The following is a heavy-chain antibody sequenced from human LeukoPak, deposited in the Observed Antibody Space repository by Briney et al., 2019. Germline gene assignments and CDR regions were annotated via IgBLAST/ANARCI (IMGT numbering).Heavy chain of an antibody. CDR2: IGSSGSGGNT. J-gene: IGHJ2*01. Sequence: QPGGSLRLSCAASGVTLSSYAMSWARQAPGKGLEWVSGIGSSGSGGNTYYADSVKGRFTISRDSSKNTLFLHMNTLRAEDTAIYYCAEDRTVGASYWYFDLWGRGTLVTVSS. D-gene: IGHD1-26*01. CDR1: GVTLSSYA. CDR3: AEDRTVGASYWYFDL. V-gene: IGHV3-23*01.